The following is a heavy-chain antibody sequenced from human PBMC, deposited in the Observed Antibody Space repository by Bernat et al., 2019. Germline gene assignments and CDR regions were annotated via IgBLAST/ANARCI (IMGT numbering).Heavy chain of an antibody. CDR3: ATGTYYYYYIDV. CDR2: ISGSSAYI. CDR1: RFTFSSYT. Sequence: EVQLVESGGGLVKPGGSLRLSCAASRFTFSSYTMNWVRQAPGQGLEWVSSISGSSAYIYYADSVNGRFTISRDNAKNSLYLQMNSLRAEDTAAYYCATGTYYYYYIDVWGKGTTVTVSS. V-gene: IGHV3-21*01. J-gene: IGHJ6*03.